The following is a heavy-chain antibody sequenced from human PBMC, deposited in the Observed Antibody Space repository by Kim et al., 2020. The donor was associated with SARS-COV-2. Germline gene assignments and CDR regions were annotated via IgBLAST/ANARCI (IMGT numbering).Heavy chain of an antibody. CDR1: GGSFSGYY. J-gene: IGHJ6*02. V-gene: IGHV4-34*01. CDR2: INHSGST. D-gene: IGHD4-17*01. CDR3: ARWGTVTTFWIWRGMDV. Sequence: SETLSLTCAVYGGSFSGYYWSWIRQPPGKGLEWIGEINHSGSTNYNPSLKSRVTISVDTSKNQFSLKLSSVTAADTAVYYCARWGTVTTFWIWRGMDVWGQGTTVTVSS.